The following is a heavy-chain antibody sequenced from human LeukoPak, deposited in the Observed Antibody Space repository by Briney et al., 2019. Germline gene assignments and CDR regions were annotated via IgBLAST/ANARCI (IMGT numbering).Heavy chain of an antibody. Sequence: ASLKVSCTASGYTFTGYYMHWVRQAPGQGLEWMGWINPNSGGTNYAQKFQGRVTMTRDTSISTAYMELSRLRSDDTAVYYCARIGYCSSTSCYSSNAFDIWGQGTMVTVSP. CDR2: INPNSGGT. CDR1: GYTFTGYY. CDR3: ARIGYCSSTSCYSSNAFDI. V-gene: IGHV1-2*02. D-gene: IGHD2-2*01. J-gene: IGHJ3*02.